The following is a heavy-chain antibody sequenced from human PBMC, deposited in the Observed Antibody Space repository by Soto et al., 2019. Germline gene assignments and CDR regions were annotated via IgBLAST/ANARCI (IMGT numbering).Heavy chain of an antibody. Sequence: QITLKESGPTLVKPTQTLTLTCTFSGFSLSTRGVGVGWIRQPPGKALEWLALIYWDGDERYSPSLKSRLTITKNTSKNQVVLTRTNMDHVDTAPYYCAHRRYGDRDYYFDHWGQGTLVTVSS. J-gene: IGHJ4*02. CDR3: AHRRYGDRDYYFDH. V-gene: IGHV2-5*02. CDR2: IYWDGDE. CDR1: GFSLSTRGVG. D-gene: IGHD4-17*01.